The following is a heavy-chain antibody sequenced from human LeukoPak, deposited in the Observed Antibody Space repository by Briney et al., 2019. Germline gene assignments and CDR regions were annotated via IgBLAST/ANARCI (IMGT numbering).Heavy chain of an antibody. CDR3: ARRGVDYDFWSGYFSY. D-gene: IGHD3-3*01. Sequence: PSETLSLTCTVSGGSISSYYWSWIRQPPGKGLEWIGYVYYSGSTNYNPSLKSRVTISVDTSNNQFSLKLSSVTAADTAVYYCARRGVDYDFWSGYFSYWGQGTLVTVSS. V-gene: IGHV4-59*01. J-gene: IGHJ4*02. CDR1: GGSISSYY. CDR2: VYYSGST.